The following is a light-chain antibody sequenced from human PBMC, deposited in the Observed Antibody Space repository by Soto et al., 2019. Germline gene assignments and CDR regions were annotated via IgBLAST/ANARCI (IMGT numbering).Light chain of an antibody. Sequence: DIVMTQSPDSLTVSLGERATINCKSSQSVLYSSNNRNYLGWYQKKPGQPPKLLIYWASTRESGVPDRFSGRGSGTDFTLTISSLQAEDVAVYYCQQYYSLPLTFGGGTKVEIK. CDR3: QQYYSLPLT. V-gene: IGKV4-1*01. CDR2: WAS. J-gene: IGKJ4*01. CDR1: QSVLYSSNNRNY.